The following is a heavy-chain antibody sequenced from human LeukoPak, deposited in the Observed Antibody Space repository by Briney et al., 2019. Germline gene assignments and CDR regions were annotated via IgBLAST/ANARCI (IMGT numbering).Heavy chain of an antibody. CDR1: GYSFSTYW. CDR2: IYPGDSDT. Sequence: GESLKISCKGSGYSFSTYWIGWVRQMPGKGLEWMGIIYPGDSDTRYSPSFQGQVTISADRSISTAYLQWSSPKASDTAMYYCARHGSSGWYPGNAFDIWGQGTMVTVSS. J-gene: IGHJ3*02. V-gene: IGHV5-51*01. CDR3: ARHGSSGWYPGNAFDI. D-gene: IGHD6-19*01.